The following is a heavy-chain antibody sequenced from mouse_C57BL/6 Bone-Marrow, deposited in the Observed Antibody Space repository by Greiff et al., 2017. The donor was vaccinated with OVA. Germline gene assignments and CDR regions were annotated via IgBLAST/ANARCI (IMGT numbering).Heavy chain of an antibody. D-gene: IGHD2-2*01. CDR3: SRRSGYISAFDY. J-gene: IGHJ4*01. CDR2: INPNNGGT. Sequence: VQLQQSGPELVKPGASVKISCKASGYTFTDYYMNWVKQSHGKSLEWIGDINPNNGGTRYNQKFKGKATLTVDKSSSTSYMELRSLTSDDSPVSFCSRRSGYISAFDYWGQGTSVTVSS. V-gene: IGHV1-26*01. CDR1: GYTFTDYY.